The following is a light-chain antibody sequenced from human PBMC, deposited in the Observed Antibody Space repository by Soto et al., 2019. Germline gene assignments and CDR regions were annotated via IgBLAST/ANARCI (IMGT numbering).Light chain of an antibody. CDR2: GAS. V-gene: IGKV3-20*01. J-gene: IGKJ5*01. CDR3: PQYGGSQRT. Sequence: EIVLTQFPGTLSLSPGERATLSCRASQSVTGNSLAWYQQKLGRAPRVLIYGASNRATGIPDRFSGSGSGSDLALTITRLEPEDFAVYLCPQYGGSQRTLGQGTRLEIQ. CDR1: QSVTGNS.